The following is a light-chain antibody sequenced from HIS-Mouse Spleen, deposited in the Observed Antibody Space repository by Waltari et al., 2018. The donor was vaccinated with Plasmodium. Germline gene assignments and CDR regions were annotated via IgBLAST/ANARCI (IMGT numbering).Light chain of an antibody. Sequence: SYELTQPPSVSVSPGQTARITCSGTALPKQYAYWYPQKPGQAPVLVIYKDSERPSGIPGRFSGSSSGTTVTLTISGVQAEDEADYYCQSADSSGTYQVFGGGTKLTVL. CDR3: QSADSSGTYQV. CDR1: ALPKQY. CDR2: KDS. J-gene: IGLJ2*01. V-gene: IGLV3-25*03.